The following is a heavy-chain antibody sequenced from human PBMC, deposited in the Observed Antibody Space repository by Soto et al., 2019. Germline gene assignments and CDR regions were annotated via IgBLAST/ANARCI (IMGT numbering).Heavy chain of an antibody. Sequence: SETLSLTCTVSGDSISSYYWSGIRQPPGKGLEWIGYIYYSGSTNYNPSLKSRVTISVDTSKNQFSLKLSSVTAADTAVYYCAKGVPGIAVAGTGYFQHWGQGTLVTVSS. CDR3: AKGVPGIAVAGTGYFQH. CDR1: GDSISSYY. D-gene: IGHD6-19*01. CDR2: IYYSGST. J-gene: IGHJ1*01. V-gene: IGHV4-59*01.